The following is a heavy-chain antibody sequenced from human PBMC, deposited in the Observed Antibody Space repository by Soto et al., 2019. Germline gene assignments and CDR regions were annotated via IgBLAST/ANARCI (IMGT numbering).Heavy chain of an antibody. Sequence: NVACKASGYACSRNESSWGRQSTGQGLEWMGWMNPNSGNGGYAQKLQGRVTMTRDTSTSTAYMELSSLASDDTAIYYCARMATSGTLNWFDPWGQGPLVTVSS. CDR3: ARMATSGTLNWFDP. V-gene: IGHV1-8*01. CDR1: GYACSRNE. CDR2: MNPNSGNG. J-gene: IGHJ5*02.